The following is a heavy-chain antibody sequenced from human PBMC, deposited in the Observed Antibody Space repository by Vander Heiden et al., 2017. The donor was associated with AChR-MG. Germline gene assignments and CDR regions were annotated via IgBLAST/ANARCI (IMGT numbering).Heavy chain of an antibody. V-gene: IGHV3-23*01. D-gene: IGHD3-3*01. CDR2: ISSSGGDT. J-gene: IGHJ4*02. CDR3: AKKNPGVAPFDY. CDR1: GFPCSSYA. Sequence: EVQLLASGGGLVQPGVSLRLSCAASGFPCSSYAKSWVRQAPGKGLEWVSGISSSGGDTPYADSVKGRFTISRDNSKNTLYLQMNSLRAEDTAVYYCAKKNPGVAPFDYWGQGTLVTVSS.